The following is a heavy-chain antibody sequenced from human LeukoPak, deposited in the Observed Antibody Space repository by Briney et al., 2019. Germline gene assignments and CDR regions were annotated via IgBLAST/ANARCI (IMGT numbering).Heavy chain of an antibody. J-gene: IGHJ5*02. CDR2: IYTGGSDT. D-gene: IGHD2-15*01. Sequence: GASQNICCESCGSSISYYWIGLGRHLPEKLEWMGGIIYTGGSDTSYSPSLRGQITISADKSILTAYLQCSSLTDTDTATYFCASGYCSVGSCVGVGWFDPWGEGTLVTVSS. CDR3: ASGYCSVGSCVGVGWFDP. V-gene: IGHV5-51*03. CDR1: GSSISYYW.